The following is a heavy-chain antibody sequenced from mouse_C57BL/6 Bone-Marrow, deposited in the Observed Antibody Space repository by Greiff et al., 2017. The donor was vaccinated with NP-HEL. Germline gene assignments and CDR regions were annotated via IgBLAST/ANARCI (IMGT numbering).Heavy chain of an antibody. V-gene: IGHV1-9*01. CDR1: GYTFTGYW. J-gene: IGHJ3*01. CDR3: AFVPRSTTVVDSFAY. D-gene: IGHD1-1*01. Sequence: QVQLQQSGAELMKPGASVKLSCKATGYTFTGYWIEWVKQRPGHGLEWIGEILPGSGSTNYNEKFKGKATFTADTSSNTAYMQLSSLTTQDSDIYSVAFVPRSTTVVDSFAYWGQGTLVTVSA. CDR2: ILPGSGST.